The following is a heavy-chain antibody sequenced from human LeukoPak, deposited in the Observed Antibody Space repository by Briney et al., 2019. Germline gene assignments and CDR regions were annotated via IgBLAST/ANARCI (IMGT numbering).Heavy chain of an antibody. Sequence: GGSLRLSCAGSEFTFSSYSMHWVRQAPGKGLEWVSSIDGSSSDIYYADSVEGRFTISRDNSKNSLYLQMKSLRAEDTALYYCARRGYYDYSGFDYRGQGTLVTVSS. V-gene: IGHV3-21*01. J-gene: IGHJ4*02. CDR2: IDGSSSDI. D-gene: IGHD3-22*01. CDR1: EFTFSSYS. CDR3: ARRGYYDYSGFDY.